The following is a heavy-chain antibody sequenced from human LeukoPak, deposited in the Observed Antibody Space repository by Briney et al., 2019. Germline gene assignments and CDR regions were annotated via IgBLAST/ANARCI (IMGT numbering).Heavy chain of an antibody. Sequence: SETLSLTCTVSGGSIRTSTYYWGWIRQPPEKGLEWIGSIYYTGSTYDHPSLKSRVTISVDKSKNQFSLRLSSVTAADTAVYYCARDKEGATPFDYWGQGTLVTVSS. J-gene: IGHJ4*02. CDR3: ARDKEGATPFDY. V-gene: IGHV4-39*07. CDR2: IYYTGST. CDR1: GGSIRTSTYY. D-gene: IGHD1-26*01.